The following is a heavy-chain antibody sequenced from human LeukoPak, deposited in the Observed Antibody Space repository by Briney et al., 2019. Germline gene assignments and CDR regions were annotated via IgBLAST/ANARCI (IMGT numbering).Heavy chain of an antibody. CDR2: IYYSGSS. CDR1: GDSISSNGYY. CDR3: GRLRGYSYGFPDC. D-gene: IGHD5-18*01. Sequence: SETLSLTCTVSGDSISSNGYYWGWIRQPPEKRLEWIGSIYYSGSSYYNSSLKSRVTISVDTSKNQFSLKLSSVTAADTAVYYCGRLRGYSYGFPDCWGQGSLVTVSS. J-gene: IGHJ4*02. V-gene: IGHV4-39*01.